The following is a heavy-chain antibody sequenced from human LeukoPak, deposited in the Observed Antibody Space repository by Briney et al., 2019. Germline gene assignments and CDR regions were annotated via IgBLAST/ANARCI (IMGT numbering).Heavy chain of an antibody. J-gene: IGHJ4*02. CDR3: ARVEAYCSRTSCHDY. CDR2: ISAYNGKT. CDR1: GYTFSHYG. D-gene: IGHD2-2*01. V-gene: IGHV1-18*01. Sequence: ASVKVSCKASGYTFSHYGVSWVRQAPGQGLEWMGWISAYNGKTDYAEKFQDRVTMTTDTSRSTAYMELRSLRSDDTALYYCARVEAYCSRTSCHDYWGQGTPVTVSS.